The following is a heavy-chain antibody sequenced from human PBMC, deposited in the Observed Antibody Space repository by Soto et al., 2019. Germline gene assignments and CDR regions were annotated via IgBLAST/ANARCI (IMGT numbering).Heavy chain of an antibody. CDR2: ITPIFGTA. D-gene: IGHD3-10*01. J-gene: IGHJ3*02. V-gene: IGHV1-69*13. CDR1: GGAFSSYA. CDR3: ARAIITMVRGVIKSAAFDI. Sequence: SVKVSCKASGGAFSSYAISWVRQAPGQGLEWMGGITPIFGTANYAQKFQGRVTITADESTSTAYMELSSLRSEDTAVYYCARAIITMVRGVIKSAAFDIWGQGTMVTVSS.